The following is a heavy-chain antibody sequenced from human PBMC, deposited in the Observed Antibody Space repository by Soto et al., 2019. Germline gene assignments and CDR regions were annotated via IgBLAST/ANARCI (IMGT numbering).Heavy chain of an antibody. CDR3: AKDLGRAVAVSFCMYV. CDR2: ISGSGGST. D-gene: IGHD6-19*01. CDR1: GFTFSSYA. J-gene: IGHJ6*02. V-gene: IGHV3-23*01. Sequence: GGSLRLSCAASGFTFSSYAMSWVRQAPGKGLEWVSAISGSGGSTYYADSVKGRFTISRDNSKNTLYLQMNSLRAEDTAVYYCAKDLGRAVAVSFCMYVWGQGTTVTVSS.